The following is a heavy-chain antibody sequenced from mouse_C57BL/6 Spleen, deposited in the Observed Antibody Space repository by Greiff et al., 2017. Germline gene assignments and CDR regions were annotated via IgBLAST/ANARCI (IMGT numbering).Heavy chain of an antibody. CDR2: IYPGSGST. V-gene: IGHV1-55*01. CDR1: GYTFTSYW. Sequence: QVQLQQPGAELVKPGASVKMSCKASGYTFTSYWITWVKQRPGQGLEWIGDIYPGSGSTNYNEKFKSKATLTVDTSSSTAYMQLSSLTSEDSAVYYCARNYDGSSYVWFAYWGQGTLVTVSA. J-gene: IGHJ3*01. CDR3: ARNYDGSSYVWFAY. D-gene: IGHD1-1*01.